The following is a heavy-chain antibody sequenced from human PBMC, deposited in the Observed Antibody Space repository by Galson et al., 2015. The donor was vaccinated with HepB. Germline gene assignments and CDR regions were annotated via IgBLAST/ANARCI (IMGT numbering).Heavy chain of an antibody. Sequence: SLRLSCAASGFTFSSYSMNWVRQAPGKGLEWVSSISSSSSYIYYADSVKGRFTISRDNAKNSLYLQMNSLRAEDTAVYYCARDSYYDILTGRYYYYGMDVWGQGTTVTVSS. J-gene: IGHJ6*02. V-gene: IGHV3-21*01. CDR2: ISSSSSYI. CDR3: ARDSYYDILTGRYYYYGMDV. CDR1: GFTFSSYS. D-gene: IGHD3-9*01.